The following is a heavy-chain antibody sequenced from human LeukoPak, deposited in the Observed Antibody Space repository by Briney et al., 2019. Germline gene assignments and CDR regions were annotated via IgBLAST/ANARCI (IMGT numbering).Heavy chain of an antibody. CDR3: GRGGKVEQLVLAR. Sequence: GGSLRLSCAASGFTFSNYNMNWVRQAPGKGLEGVSSIRSSTTYVYYADSVKGRFTISRDNAKNTLYLQMNSLRAEDTDVYYCGRGGKVEQLVLARWGQGSLVTVSS. CDR1: GFTFSNYN. V-gene: IGHV3-21*01. D-gene: IGHD6-13*01. CDR2: IRSSTTYV. J-gene: IGHJ4*02.